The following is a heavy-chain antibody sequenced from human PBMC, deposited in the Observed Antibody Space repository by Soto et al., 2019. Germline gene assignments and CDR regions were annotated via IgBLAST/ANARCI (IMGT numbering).Heavy chain of an antibody. CDR3: AKGFWGNNDFDI. J-gene: IGHJ3*02. D-gene: IGHD7-27*01. CDR1: GFTFSSYG. Sequence: QVQLVESGGGVVQPGRSLRLSCAASGFTFSSYGMHWVRQAPGKGLEWMAGISYDGSNKYYADSVKGRFTISRDNSTKSLYLQMNSLRAEDTAVYSCAKGFWGNNDFDIWGQATMVTVSS. V-gene: IGHV3-30*18. CDR2: ISYDGSNK.